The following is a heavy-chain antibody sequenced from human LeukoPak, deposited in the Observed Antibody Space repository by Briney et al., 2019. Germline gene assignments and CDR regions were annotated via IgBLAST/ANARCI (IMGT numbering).Heavy chain of an antibody. CDR3: ARDSPSYEGSYDYVWGSYRYIGGGDWSY. J-gene: IGHJ4*02. CDR2: INPNSGGT. D-gene: IGHD3-16*02. Sequence: ASVKVSCKASGYTFTGYYMHWVRQAPGQGLEWMGWINPNSGGTNYAQKFQGRVTMTRDTSISTAYMELSRLRSDDTAVYYCARDSPSYEGSYDYVWGSYRYIGGGDWSYWGQGTLVTVSS. V-gene: IGHV1-2*02. CDR1: GYTFTGYY.